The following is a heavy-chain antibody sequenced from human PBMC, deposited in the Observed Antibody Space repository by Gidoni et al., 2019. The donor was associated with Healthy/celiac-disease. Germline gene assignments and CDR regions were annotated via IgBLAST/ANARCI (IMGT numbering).Heavy chain of an antibody. D-gene: IGHD3-16*02. V-gene: IGHV4-34*01. CDR3: ARGDYIWGSYRRLGYYFDY. CDR2: INHSGST. J-gene: IGHJ4*02. Sequence: QVQLQQWGAGLLKPSETLSLTCAVSGGSFSGYYWSWIRQPPGKGLEWIGEINHSGSTNYNPSLKSRVTISVDTSKNQFSLKLRSVTAADTAVYYCARGDYIWGSYRRLGYYFDYWGQGTLVTVSS. CDR1: GGSFSGYY.